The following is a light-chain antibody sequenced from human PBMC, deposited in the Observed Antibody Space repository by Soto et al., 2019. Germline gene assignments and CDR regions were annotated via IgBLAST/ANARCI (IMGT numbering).Light chain of an antibody. CDR3: QQYGSSPYT. Sequence: EIVLTQSPGTLSLSPGERATLSCRASQSVSSTYLAWYQQKPGQAPRLLIFGASRRATDIPDRFSGGGSGTDFTRTISSLEPEDFAVYYCQQYGSSPYTFGQGTKLEIK. CDR1: QSVSSTY. CDR2: GAS. J-gene: IGKJ2*01. V-gene: IGKV3-20*01.